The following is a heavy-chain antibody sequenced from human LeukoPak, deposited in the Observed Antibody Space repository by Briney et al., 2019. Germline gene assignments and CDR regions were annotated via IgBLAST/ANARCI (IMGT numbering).Heavy chain of an antibody. CDR1: GYTFTGYY. Sequence: RASVKVSCKASGYTFTGYYMHWVRQAPGQGLEWMGWINPNSGGTNYAQKFQGRVTMIRDTSISTAYMELSRLRSDDTAVYYCAREEYCNSTSCYLDPWGQGTLVTVSS. D-gene: IGHD2-2*01. CDR3: AREEYCNSTSCYLDP. V-gene: IGHV1-2*02. CDR2: INPNSGGT. J-gene: IGHJ5*02.